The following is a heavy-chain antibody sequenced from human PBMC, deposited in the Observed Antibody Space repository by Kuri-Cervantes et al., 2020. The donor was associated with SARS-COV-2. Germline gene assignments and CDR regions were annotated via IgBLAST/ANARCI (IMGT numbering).Heavy chain of an antibody. J-gene: IGHJ3*02. CDR2: IYYSGNT. D-gene: IGHD7-27*01. V-gene: IGHV4-59*01. CDR1: GGSISRDY. CDR3: AKVANWGDRDAFDI. Sequence: GSLRLSCSVSGGSISRDYWSWIRQPPGKGLEWIAFIYYSGNTNYNPSLKSRVTVSVDTSNNQFSLRLNSVTAADTAVYYCAKVANWGDRDAFDIWGQGTRVTVSS.